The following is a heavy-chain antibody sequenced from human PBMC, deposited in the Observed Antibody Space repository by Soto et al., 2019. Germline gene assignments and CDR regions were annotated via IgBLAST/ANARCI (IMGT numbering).Heavy chain of an antibody. D-gene: IGHD3-9*01. J-gene: IGHJ5*02. V-gene: IGHV3-23*01. CDR3: AKDLFSYYDILTGPQGTKA. Sequence: PGGSLRLSCAASGFGFAFSASAMSWVRQAPGKGLEWVSTFRESGGTTHYADSVKGRFTISRDNSKNTLYLQMNSLRAEDTAVYYCAKDLFSYYDILTGPQGTKAWGQGTLVTVSS. CDR2: FRESGGTT. CDR1: GFGFAFSASA.